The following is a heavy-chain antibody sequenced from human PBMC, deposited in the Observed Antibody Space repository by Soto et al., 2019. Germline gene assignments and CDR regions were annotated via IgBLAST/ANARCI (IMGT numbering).Heavy chain of an antibody. CDR1: GGSISSYY. J-gene: IGHJ6*02. D-gene: IGHD2-15*01. Sequence: SETLSLTCTVSGGSISSYYWSWIRQPPGKGLEWIGYIYYSGSTNYNPSLKSRVTISVDTSKNQFSLKLSSVTAADTAVYYCARHLGYCSGGSCYSPPAYGMDVWGQGTTVTVSS. V-gene: IGHV4-59*08. CDR3: ARHLGYCSGGSCYSPPAYGMDV. CDR2: IYYSGST.